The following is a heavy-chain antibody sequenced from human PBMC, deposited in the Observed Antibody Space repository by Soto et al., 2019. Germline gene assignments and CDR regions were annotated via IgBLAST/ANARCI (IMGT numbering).Heavy chain of an antibody. CDR1: GFTFGSYA. CDR2: ISGSGGST. D-gene: IGHD2-2*01. Sequence: GGSLRLSCAASGFTFGSYAMSWVRQAPGKGLEWVSAISGSGGSTYYADSVKGRFTISRDNSKNTLYLQMNSLRAKDTAVYYCAKDGPRSLVVIVVVPAYYMDVSCKGTTVTVSS. V-gene: IGHV3-23*01. CDR3: AKDGPRSLVVIVVVPAYYMDV. J-gene: IGHJ6*03.